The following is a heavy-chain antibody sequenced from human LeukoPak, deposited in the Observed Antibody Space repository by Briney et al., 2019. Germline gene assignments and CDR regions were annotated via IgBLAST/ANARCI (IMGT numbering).Heavy chain of an antibody. CDR1: GGSISSSSYY. V-gene: IGHV4-39*01. CDR2: IYYSGST. J-gene: IGHJ6*03. D-gene: IGHD3-22*01. CDR3: ARGNSGYYYYYYYMDV. Sequence: PSETLSLTCTVSGGSISSSSYYWGWIRQPPGKGLEWIGSIYYSGSTYYNPSLKSRVTISVDTSKNQFSLKLSSVTAADTAVYYCARGNSGYYYYYYYMDVWGKGTTVTVSS.